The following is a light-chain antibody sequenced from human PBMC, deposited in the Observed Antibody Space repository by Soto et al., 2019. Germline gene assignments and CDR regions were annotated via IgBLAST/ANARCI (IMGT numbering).Light chain of an antibody. CDR1: QSILYSSNNRNQ. Sequence: DIVMTQSPDSLAVSLGERATINCKSSQSILYSSNNRNQLAWYQQKPGQPPKLLFYWASTRESGVPDRFSGSEFGTDFTLIISSLQAEDVAVYYCQQYHSPPYTFGQGTKLEI. J-gene: IGKJ2*01. V-gene: IGKV4-1*01. CDR2: WAS. CDR3: QQYHSPPYT.